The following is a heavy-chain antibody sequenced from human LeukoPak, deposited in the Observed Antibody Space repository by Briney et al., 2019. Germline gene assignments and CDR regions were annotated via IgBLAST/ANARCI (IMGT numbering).Heavy chain of an antibody. CDR1: GYTFTSYG. V-gene: IGHV1-18*01. CDR3: AGTDYGDQGCMIV. Sequence: VASVNVSCKSSGYTFTSYGISWVRQAPGQGLEWMGWISAYNGNTNYAQKLQGRVTMTTDTSTSTAYMELRSLRSDDAAVYSCAGTDYGDQGCMIVWGKGTTVTISS. D-gene: IGHD4-17*01. CDR2: ISAYNGNT. J-gene: IGHJ6*04.